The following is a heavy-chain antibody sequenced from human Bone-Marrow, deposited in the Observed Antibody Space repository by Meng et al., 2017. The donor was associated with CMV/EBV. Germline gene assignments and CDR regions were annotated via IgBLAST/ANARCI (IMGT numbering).Heavy chain of an antibody. CDR2: IYYSGST. CDR1: GGSISSSSYY. Sequence: SETLCLTCTVSGGSISSSSYYWGWIRQPTGKGRAWIGSIYYSGSTYYNPSLNSRVTISVDTSKNQFTLKLSSVTAADTAVYYCARSAFEIVPAATGYWGQGTLVTVSS. CDR3: ARSAFEIVPAATGY. D-gene: IGHD2-2*01. V-gene: IGHV4-39*06. J-gene: IGHJ4*02.